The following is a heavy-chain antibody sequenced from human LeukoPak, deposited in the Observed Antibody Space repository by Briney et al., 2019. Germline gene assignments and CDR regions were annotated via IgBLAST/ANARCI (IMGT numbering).Heavy chain of an antibody. J-gene: IGHJ3*02. CDR2: IYSSGST. CDR3: ARRNDFDI. Sequence: PSETLSLTCTVSGGSISSYYWNWIRQPPGKGLEWIGYIYSSGSTEYKPSLKSRATISADTSKNQFSLKLTSVTAADTAIYYCARRNDFDIWGQGTMVTVSS. V-gene: IGHV4-4*08. CDR1: GGSISSYY.